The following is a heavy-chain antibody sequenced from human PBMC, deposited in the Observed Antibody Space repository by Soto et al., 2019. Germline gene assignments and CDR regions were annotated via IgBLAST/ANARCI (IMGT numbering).Heavy chain of an antibody. D-gene: IGHD5-12*01. CDR2: INHSGST. J-gene: IGHJ6*02. V-gene: IGHV4-34*01. CDR1: GGSFSGYY. CDR3: ARGARWLRQYYYGMGV. Sequence: SETLSLTCAVYGGSFSGYYWSWIRQPPGKGLEWIGEINHSGSTNYNPSLKSRVTISVDTSKNQFSLKLSSVTAADTAVYYCARGARWLRQYYYGMGVWGQGTTVTVSS.